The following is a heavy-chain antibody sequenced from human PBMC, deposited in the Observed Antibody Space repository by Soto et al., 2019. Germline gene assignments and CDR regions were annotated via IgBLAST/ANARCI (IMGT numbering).Heavy chain of an antibody. CDR2: FDPEDGET. Sequence: ASVKVSCKVSGYTLTELSMHWVRQAPGKGLEWMGGFDPEDGETIYAQKFQGRVTMTEDTSTDTAYMELSSLRSEDTAVYYCATEIGVPEARLEYFQHWGQGTLATVS. CDR3: ATEIGVPEARLEYFQH. CDR1: GYTLTELS. V-gene: IGHV1-24*01. J-gene: IGHJ1*01. D-gene: IGHD6-6*01.